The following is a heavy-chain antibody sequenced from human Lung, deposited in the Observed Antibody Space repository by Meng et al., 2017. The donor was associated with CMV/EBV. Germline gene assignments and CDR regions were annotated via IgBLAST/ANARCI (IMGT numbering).Heavy chain of an antibody. CDR2: ISGSTNTI. D-gene: IGHD4-17*01. CDR3: AREDQGDYWFDY. J-gene: IGHJ4*02. V-gene: IGHV3-11*01. CDR1: GFTFSDHY. Sequence: SCAASGFTFSDHYMSWIRQAPGKGLEWISYISGSTNTIHYAASVRGRFTISRDNAKNSLHLQMNSLRAEDTAVYYCAREDQGDYWFDYWGQGTVVTVSS.